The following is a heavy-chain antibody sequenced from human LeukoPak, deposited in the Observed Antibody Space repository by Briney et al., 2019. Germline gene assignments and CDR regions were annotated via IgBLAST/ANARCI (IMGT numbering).Heavy chain of an antibody. CDR1: GGSVTSTNW. CDR3: AREGGFYRPLDY. Sequence: PSGTLSLTCGVSGGSVTSTNWWTWVRQPPGKGLGWIGEVHLDGRTNYNPSLKSRLTMSVDLSENHISLKLTSVTAADTAVYYCAREGGFYRPLDYSGQGTLVTVSS. V-gene: IGHV4-4*02. J-gene: IGHJ4*02. D-gene: IGHD3-3*01. CDR2: VHLDGRT.